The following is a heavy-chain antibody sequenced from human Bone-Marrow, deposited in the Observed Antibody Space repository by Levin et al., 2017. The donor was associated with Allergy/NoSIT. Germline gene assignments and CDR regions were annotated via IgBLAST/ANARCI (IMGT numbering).Heavy chain of an antibody. Sequence: GGSLRLSCAVSGFTFSDYWMHWVRQAPGKGLVWVSRINSDGGGTTYADSVKGRFTVSRDNDKNTLYLQINSLRAEDTAVYYCARVFPGSISSCDYWGQGTLVTVSS. CDR2: INSDGGGT. CDR3: ARVFPGSISSCDY. D-gene: IGHD3-3*02. J-gene: IGHJ4*02. V-gene: IGHV3-74*01. CDR1: GFTFSDYW.